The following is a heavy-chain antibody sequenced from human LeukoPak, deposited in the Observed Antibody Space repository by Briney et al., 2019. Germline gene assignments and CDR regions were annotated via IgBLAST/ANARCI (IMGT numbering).Heavy chain of an antibody. Sequence: GGSLRLSCAASGFTFSSFWMRWVRQAPGKGLEWVANIKHDGSEKYCVDSVEGRFTISRDNAKNSLYLQMNSLRAEDTAVYYCATAGVNGDYYFDFWGQGTLVTVSS. CDR1: GFTFSSFW. CDR3: ATAGVNGDYYFDF. D-gene: IGHD4-17*01. V-gene: IGHV3-7*05. CDR2: IKHDGSEK. J-gene: IGHJ4*02.